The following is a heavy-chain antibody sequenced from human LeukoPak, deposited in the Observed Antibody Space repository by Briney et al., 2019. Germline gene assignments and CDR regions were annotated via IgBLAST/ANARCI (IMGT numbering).Heavy chain of an antibody. J-gene: IGHJ6*02. CDR1: GFTVSSSY. CDR2: IYSDGRT. V-gene: IGHV3-66*01. D-gene: IGHD2-15*01. CDR3: ARGNLVDYNYYGMDV. Sequence: GGSLRLSCGASGFTVSSSYMNWVRQSPGKGLEWVSVIYSDGRTYYADSVKGRFTISSDNSKNTLYLQMNSLRAEDTAVYYCARGNLVDYNYYGMDVWGQGTTVTVSS.